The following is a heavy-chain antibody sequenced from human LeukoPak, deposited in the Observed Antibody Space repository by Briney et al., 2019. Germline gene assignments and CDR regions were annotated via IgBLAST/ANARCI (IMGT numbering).Heavy chain of an antibody. J-gene: IGHJ6*04. CDR2: IKQDGSEK. CDR3: ARGKNSSWYRYYYYYGMDV. D-gene: IGHD6-13*01. V-gene: IGHV3-7*03. CDR1: GFTFSSYW. Sequence: PGGSLRLSCAASGFTFSSYWMSWVRQAPGKGLEWVANIKQDGSEKYYVGSVKGRFTISRDNAKNSLYLQMNSLRAEDTAVYYCARGKNSSWYRYYYYYGMDVWGKGTTVTVSS.